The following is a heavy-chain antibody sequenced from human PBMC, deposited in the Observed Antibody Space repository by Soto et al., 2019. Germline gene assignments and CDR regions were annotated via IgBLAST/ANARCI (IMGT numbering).Heavy chain of an antibody. CDR3: AKDPYSGSYRYFDY. Sequence: GSLRLSCAASGFTFSSYAMSWVRQAPGKGLEWVSAISGSGGSTYYADSVKGRFTTSRDNSKNTLYLQMNSLRAEDTAVYYCAKDPYSGSYRYFDYWGQGTLVTVSS. CDR2: ISGSGGST. V-gene: IGHV3-23*01. D-gene: IGHD1-26*01. J-gene: IGHJ4*02. CDR1: GFTFSSYA.